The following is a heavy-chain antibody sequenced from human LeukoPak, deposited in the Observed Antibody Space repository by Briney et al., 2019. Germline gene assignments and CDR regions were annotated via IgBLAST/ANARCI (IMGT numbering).Heavy chain of an antibody. V-gene: IGHV3-7*01. Sequence: GGSLRLSCSASGFTFRSYWMSWVRQAPGKGLEWVANINQGGSVKYYVDSVKGRFTISRDDAKNSLYVQMNSLRDEDTAVYYCARVGYSGWNLEYWGQGTLVTVSS. CDR2: INQGGSVK. D-gene: IGHD5-12*01. J-gene: IGHJ4*02. CDR3: ARVGYSGWNLEY. CDR1: GFTFRSYW.